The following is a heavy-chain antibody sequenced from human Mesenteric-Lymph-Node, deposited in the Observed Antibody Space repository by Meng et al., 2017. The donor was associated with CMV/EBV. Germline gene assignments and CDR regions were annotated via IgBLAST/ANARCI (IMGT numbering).Heavy chain of an antibody. D-gene: IGHD4-17*01. CDR3: AKTGGADDYANIWVDP. J-gene: IGHJ5*02. Sequence: FTFSDYVMSWVRQAPGKGLEWVSSIRRGGGSTWYADSVKGRFTISRDNSKNTLYLQMSSLRAEDTAVYYCAKTGGADDYANIWVDPWGQGTLVTVSS. V-gene: IGHV3-23*01. CDR2: IRRGGGST. CDR1: FTFSDYV.